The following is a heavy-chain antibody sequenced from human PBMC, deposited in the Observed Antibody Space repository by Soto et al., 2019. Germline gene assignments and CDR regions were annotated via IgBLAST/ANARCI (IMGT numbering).Heavy chain of an antibody. CDR2: ISYDGSNK. J-gene: IGHJ6*02. D-gene: IGHD6-13*01. Sequence: QVQLVESGGGVVQPGRSLRLSCAASGFTFSSYAMHWVRQAPGKGLEWVAVISYDGSNKYYADSVKGRFTISRDNSKNTLYLQMNSLRAEDTAVYYCARIRAAAGIYYYCGMDVCGQGTTVTVSS. CDR1: GFTFSSYA. CDR3: ARIRAAAGIYYYCGMDV. V-gene: IGHV3-30-3*01.